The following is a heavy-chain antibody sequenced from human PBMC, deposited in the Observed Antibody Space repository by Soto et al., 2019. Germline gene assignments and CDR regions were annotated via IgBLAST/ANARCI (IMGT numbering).Heavy chain of an antibody. CDR2: SNAKNGQT. CDR3: ARELGVDMVTTSSGPVAGSRDY. Sequence: HVQLVQSGTEVKKPGASVKVSCRGSGYTFTSYGVSWVRQAPGQGLEWMGWSNAKNGQTDVAQRLQGRLTMTTDAPTRTAYMELTSLTFDDTAVYYCARELGVDMVTTSSGPVAGSRDYWGQGTVVTVSS. V-gene: IGHV1-18*01. J-gene: IGHJ4*02. CDR1: GYTFTSYG. D-gene: IGHD5-12*01.